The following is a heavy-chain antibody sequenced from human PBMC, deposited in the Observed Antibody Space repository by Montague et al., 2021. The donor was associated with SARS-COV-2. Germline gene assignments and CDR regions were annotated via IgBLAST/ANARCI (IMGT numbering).Heavy chain of an antibody. Sequence: YNYYAVSVKSRITINPDTSKNQFSLQLNSVTPEDTAVYYCARREDKQWLVHYYYYGMDVGGQGTTVTVSS. CDR2: YN. V-gene: IGHV6-1*01. D-gene: IGHD6-19*01. CDR3: ARREDKQWLVHYYYYGMDV. J-gene: IGHJ6*02.